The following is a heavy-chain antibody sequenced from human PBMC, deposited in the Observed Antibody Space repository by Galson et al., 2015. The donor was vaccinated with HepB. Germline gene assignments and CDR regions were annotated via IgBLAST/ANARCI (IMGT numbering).Heavy chain of an antibody. Sequence: SLRLSCAASGFIVSSHYMTWVRQTPGRGLEWVSVIFGGDSTYYEDSVKGRFTISRDNSKNTVYLQLNSLGAGDSALYYCARGLGTRFSNSWYFYEGMDVWGQGTTVIVSS. CDR3: ARGLGTRFSNSWYFYEGMDV. V-gene: IGHV3-66*01. D-gene: IGHD2/OR15-2a*01. CDR1: GFIVSSHY. CDR2: IFGGDST. J-gene: IGHJ6*02.